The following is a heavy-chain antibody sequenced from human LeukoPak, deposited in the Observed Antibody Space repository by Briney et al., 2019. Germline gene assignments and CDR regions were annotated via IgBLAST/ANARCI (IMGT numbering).Heavy chain of an antibody. Sequence: GGSLRLSCAGAGFTFSNYGMGWVRQAPGKGLEWVSVISRSGTETYHADSVRGRFTISRDNAKNTLYLQMNSLRAEDTAVYYCAKKSPDSSGNPAYDWGQGTLVAVSS. V-gene: IGHV3-23*01. CDR3: AKKSPDSSGNPAYD. CDR2: ISRSGTET. CDR1: GFTFSNYG. D-gene: IGHD4-23*01. J-gene: IGHJ4*02.